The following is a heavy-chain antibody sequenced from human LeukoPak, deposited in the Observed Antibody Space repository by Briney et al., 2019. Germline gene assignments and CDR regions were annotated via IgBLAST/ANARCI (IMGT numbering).Heavy chain of an antibody. J-gene: IGHJ5*02. CDR2: IISDGSSN. CDR3: VRGVYASGSSP. CDR1: GFTLSNYS. Sequence: GGPLRLSCEASGFTLSNYSMYWVRQAPGKGLVWVSRIISDGSSNYADSVKGRFTISRDNAKNTLYLQMNSLRAEDTAVYYCVRGVYASGSSPWGQGTLVTVSS. V-gene: IGHV3-74*01. D-gene: IGHD3-10*01.